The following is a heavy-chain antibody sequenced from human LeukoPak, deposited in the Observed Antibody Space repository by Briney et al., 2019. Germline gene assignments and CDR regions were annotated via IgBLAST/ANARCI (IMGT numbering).Heavy chain of an antibody. J-gene: IGHJ6*03. CDR3: AKDNGGIPGDYYCYMDV. D-gene: IGHD6-13*01. CDR1: GFTFSSYA. V-gene: IGHV3-23*01. CDR2: ISGSGVST. Sequence: GGSLRLSCAASGFTFSSYAMSWVRQAPGKGLEWVSAISGSGVSTYYADSVKGLFTISRDNSKNTLYLQMNSLRAEDTAVYYCAKDNGGIPGDYYCYMDVWGKGTTVTVSS.